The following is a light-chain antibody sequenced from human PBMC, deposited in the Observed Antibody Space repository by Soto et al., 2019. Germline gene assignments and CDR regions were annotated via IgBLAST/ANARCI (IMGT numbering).Light chain of an antibody. Sequence: EIVMTQSPATLSVSPGGRATLSCRASQSISDTLAWYQQKPGQAPRLLIYSASRRATGFPGRFSGSGSGTDLTLTISSLQSEDLAVYYCQQYNNCPWTFGQGTKVEIK. CDR1: QSISDT. V-gene: IGKV3-15*01. J-gene: IGKJ1*01. CDR3: QQYNNCPWT. CDR2: SAS.